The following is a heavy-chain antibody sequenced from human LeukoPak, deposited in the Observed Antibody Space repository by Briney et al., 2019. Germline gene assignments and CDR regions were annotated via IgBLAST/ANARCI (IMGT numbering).Heavy chain of an antibody. J-gene: IGHJ4*02. CDR3: ARHLDDSSGYYYRTMYYFDY. CDR1: GYSFTTYR. D-gene: IGHD3-22*01. Sequence: GESLQISCKGSGYSFTTYRIGWVRQMPGKGLEWMGVVSPGDSDTRYSPSFQGQVTISADRSISTAYLQWSGLKASDTAMYYCARHLDDSSGYYYRTMYYFDYWGQGTLVTVSS. CDR2: VSPGDSDT. V-gene: IGHV5-51*01.